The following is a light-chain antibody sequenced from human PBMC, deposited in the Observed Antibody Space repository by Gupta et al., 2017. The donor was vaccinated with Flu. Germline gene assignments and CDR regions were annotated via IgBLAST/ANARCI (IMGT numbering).Light chain of an antibody. V-gene: IGKV6-21*01. CDR2: YAS. J-gene: IGKJ1*01. CDR3: QQSSNLPWT. Sequence: PDFQSVTPKEKVTITCRASQNIGTSLNWYQQKPEQSPKLLIKYASQYGSGVPSRFSGSGSGTDFTLTINSLEAEDAATYYCQQSSNLPWTFGQGTKVEIK. CDR1: QNIGTS.